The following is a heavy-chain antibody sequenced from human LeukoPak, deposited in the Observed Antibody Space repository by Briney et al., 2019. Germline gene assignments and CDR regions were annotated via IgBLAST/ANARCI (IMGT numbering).Heavy chain of an antibody. CDR3: ATDRSGTYHLDY. CDR1: GFTFSDYY. J-gene: IGHJ4*02. V-gene: IGHV3-11*05. CDR2: ISSSSYT. D-gene: IGHD3-10*01. Sequence: PGGSLRLSCAASGFTFSDYYMSWIRQAPGKGLEWVSYISSSSYTNYADSVKGRFTISRDNAKNSLYLQMNSLRAEDTAVYFCATDRSGTYHLDYWGQGTLVTVSS.